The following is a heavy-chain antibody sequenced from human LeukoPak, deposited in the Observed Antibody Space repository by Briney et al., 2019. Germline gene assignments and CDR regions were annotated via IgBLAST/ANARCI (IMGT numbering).Heavy chain of an antibody. CDR3: ARHVSVTPWYFDL. D-gene: IGHD4-17*01. CDR2: INHSGST. CDR1: GGSFSGYY. V-gene: IGHV4-34*01. Sequence: SETLSLTCAVYGGSFSGYYWSWIRQPPGKGLEWIGEINHSGSTNYNPSLKSRVTISVDTSKNQFSLRQSSVTAADTAVYYCARHVSVTPWYFDLWGRGTLVTVSS. J-gene: IGHJ2*01.